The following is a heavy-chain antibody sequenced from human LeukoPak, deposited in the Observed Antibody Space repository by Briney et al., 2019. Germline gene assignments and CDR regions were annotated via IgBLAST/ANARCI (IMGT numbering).Heavy chain of an antibody. CDR2: INSDGSST. D-gene: IGHD6-19*01. CDR3: ASIPAVAGRYYFDY. V-gene: IGHV3-74*01. J-gene: IGHJ4*02. CDR1: GFTFSSYW. Sequence: GGSLRLSCAASGFTFSSYWMHWVRQAPGKGLVWVSRINSDGSSTSYADSVKGRFTISRDNAKNTLYLQMNGLRAEDTAVYYCASIPAVAGRYYFDYWGQGTLVTVSS.